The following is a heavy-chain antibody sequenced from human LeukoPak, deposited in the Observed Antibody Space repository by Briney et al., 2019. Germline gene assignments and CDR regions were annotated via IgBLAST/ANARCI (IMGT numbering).Heavy chain of an antibody. V-gene: IGHV3-23*01. CDR3: ARADGYCSSTSCYEGYYYYYGMDV. CDR2: INGSGGGT. J-gene: IGHJ6*02. D-gene: IGHD2-2*01. Sequence: SCKASGYTFTSYCIHWVRQAPGEGLEVVSRINGSGGGTNYADSVKGRFTISRDNSKNTLYLQMNSLRAEDTAVYYCARADGYCSSTSCYEGYYYYYGMDVWGQGTTVTVSS. CDR1: GYTFTSYC.